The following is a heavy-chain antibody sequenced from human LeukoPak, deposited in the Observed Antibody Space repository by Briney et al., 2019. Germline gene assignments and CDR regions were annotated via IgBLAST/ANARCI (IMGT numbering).Heavy chain of an antibody. Sequence: GGSLRLSCAASGFTFSISAMSWVRQAPGKGLEWVSGISDSGGSTFYADSVKGRFTISRDNSKNILYLQMNSLRADDTAVYYCAKVSESNYDILTGYYTPYYFDYWGQGTPVTVSS. CDR1: GFTFSISA. D-gene: IGHD3-9*01. CDR2: ISDSGGST. CDR3: AKVSESNYDILTGYYTPYYFDY. V-gene: IGHV3-23*01. J-gene: IGHJ4*02.